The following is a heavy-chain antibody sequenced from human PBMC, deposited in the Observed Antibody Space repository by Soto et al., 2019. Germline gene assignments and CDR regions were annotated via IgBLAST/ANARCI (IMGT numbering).Heavy chain of an antibody. V-gene: IGHV4-4*07. D-gene: IGHD1-1*01. Sequence: PAPLSLACTVSGASISGFYWRWIRKSAGQGLEWIGRIYATGTTDYNPSLKSRVMLSVDTSKKQFSLKLRSVTAADTAVYYCVRDGTKTLRDWFDPWGQGISVTVSS. CDR1: GASISGFY. CDR3: VRDGTKTLRDWFDP. J-gene: IGHJ5*02. CDR2: IYATGTT.